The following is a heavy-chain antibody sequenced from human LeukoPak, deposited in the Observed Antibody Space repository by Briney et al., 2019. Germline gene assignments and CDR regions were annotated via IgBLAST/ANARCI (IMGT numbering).Heavy chain of an antibody. CDR1: GLTFSSYA. Sequence: PGGSLRLSCAASGLTFSSYAMSWVRQAPGKGLEWVSAINGSSGHTYYADSVKGRFTFSRDNSKNTLYLQMNSLRAEDTAVYYCAKVGFSEMEWLLYSDHWGQGTLVTVSS. D-gene: IGHD3-3*01. CDR3: AKVGFSEMEWLLYSDH. CDR2: INGSSGHT. V-gene: IGHV3-23*01. J-gene: IGHJ4*02.